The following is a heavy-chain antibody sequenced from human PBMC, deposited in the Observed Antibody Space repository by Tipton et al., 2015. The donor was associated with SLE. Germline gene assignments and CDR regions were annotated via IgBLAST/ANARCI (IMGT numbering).Heavy chain of an antibody. CDR2: VYYSGGT. J-gene: IGHJ4*02. CDR1: GGSISSGVYY. Sequence: TLSLTCTVFGGSISSGVYYWSWIRQPPGKGLEWIGYVYYSGGTNYSPSLKSRVTISGDTSKNQFSLKLSSVTAADTAVYYCVGQTIFGSLRALDYWGLGTLVTVSS. V-gene: IGHV4-61*08. CDR3: VGQTIFGSLRALDY. D-gene: IGHD3-3*01.